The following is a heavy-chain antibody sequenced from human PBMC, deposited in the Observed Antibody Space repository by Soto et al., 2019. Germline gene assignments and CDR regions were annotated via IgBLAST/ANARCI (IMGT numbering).Heavy chain of an antibody. CDR2: ISAYNGNT. D-gene: IGHD3-10*01. CDR3: ARDRLLWFGELSVVFSGWFDP. Sequence: QVQLVQSGAEVKKPGASVKVSCKASGYTFTSYGISWVRQAPGQGLEWMGWISAYNGNTNYAQKLQGRVTMTTDTSASRAYMGLRSLRSDDTAVSCRARDRLLWFGELSVVFSGWFDPRGQGTLVTVSS. J-gene: IGHJ5*02. CDR1: GYTFTSYG. V-gene: IGHV1-18*01.